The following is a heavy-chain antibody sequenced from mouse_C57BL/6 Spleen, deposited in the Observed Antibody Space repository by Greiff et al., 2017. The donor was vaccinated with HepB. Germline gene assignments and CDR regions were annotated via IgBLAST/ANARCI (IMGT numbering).Heavy chain of an antibody. J-gene: IGHJ4*01. CDR1: GYTFTNYW. CDR2: IYPGGGYT. Sequence: VQLHQSGAELVRPGTSVKMSCKASGYTFTNYWIGWAKQRPGHGLEWIGDIYPGGGYTNYNEKFKGKATLTADKSSSTAYMQFSSLTSEDSAIYYCARKGAYYSNFYAMDYWGQGTSVTVSS. CDR3: ARKGAYYSNFYAMDY. D-gene: IGHD2-5*01. V-gene: IGHV1-63*01.